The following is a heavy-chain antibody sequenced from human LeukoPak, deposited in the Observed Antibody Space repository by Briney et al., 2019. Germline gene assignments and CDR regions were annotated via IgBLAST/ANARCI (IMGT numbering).Heavy chain of an antibody. Sequence: ASVKVSCKASGYTFTSYGISWVRQAPGQGLEWMGWISAYNGNTNYAQKFQGRVTMTTDTSTSTAYMELRSLRSDDTAVYYCARARSTSSSWGLDYWGQGTLVTVSS. V-gene: IGHV1-18*01. CDR1: GYTFTSYG. CDR3: ARARSTSSSWGLDY. J-gene: IGHJ4*02. D-gene: IGHD6-13*01. CDR2: ISAYNGNT.